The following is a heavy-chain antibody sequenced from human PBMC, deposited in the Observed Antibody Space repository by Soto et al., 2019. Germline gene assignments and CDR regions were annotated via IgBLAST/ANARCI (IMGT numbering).Heavy chain of an antibody. V-gene: IGHV4-59*08. J-gene: IGHJ5*02. CDR2: MHHSGST. CDR3: ARQIAAAGPTNWFDP. CDR1: GVSITSHY. D-gene: IGHD6-13*01. Sequence: SETLSLTCTVSGVSITSHYWSWIRQSPGKGLEWIAYMHHSGSTNYNPSLKSRVTISVDTSKNQFSLKLSSVTAADTAVYYCARQIAAAGPTNWFDPWGQGTLVTVSS.